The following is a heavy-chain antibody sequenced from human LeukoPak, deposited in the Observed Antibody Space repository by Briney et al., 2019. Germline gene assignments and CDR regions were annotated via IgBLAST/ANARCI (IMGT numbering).Heavy chain of an antibody. J-gene: IGHJ4*02. CDR2: INHSGST. D-gene: IGHD3-22*01. V-gene: IGHV4-34*01. CDR3: AGGLGYYDSSV. CDR1: GGSFNSYY. Sequence: PSQTLSLTCAVYGGSFNSYYWSWIRQPPGKGLEWIGEINHSGSTNHNPSLKSRVTVSVGTSKNQLSLKLSSVTAADTAVYYCAGGLGYYDSSVWSQGTLVTVSS.